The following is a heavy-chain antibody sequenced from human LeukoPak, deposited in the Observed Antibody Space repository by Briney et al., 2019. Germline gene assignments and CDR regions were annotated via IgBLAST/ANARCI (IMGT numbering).Heavy chain of an antibody. Sequence: GASVKVSCKASGYTFTSYDINWVRHAPGQGLEWMGWMNPNSGNTGYAQKFQGRVTITRNTSISTAYMELSSLRSEDTAVYYCARGAFDSSGWGVSYYMDVWGKGTTVTVSS. CDR2: MNPNSGNT. V-gene: IGHV1-8*03. CDR1: GYTFTSYD. CDR3: ARGAFDSSGWGVSYYMDV. D-gene: IGHD6-19*01. J-gene: IGHJ6*03.